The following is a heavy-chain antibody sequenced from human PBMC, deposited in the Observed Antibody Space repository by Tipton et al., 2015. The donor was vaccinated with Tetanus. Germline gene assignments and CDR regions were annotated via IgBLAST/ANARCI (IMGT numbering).Heavy chain of an antibody. D-gene: IGHD1-7*01. Sequence: QLVQSGAEVKKPGASVKVSCTASGYTFTGNYIHWVRQVPGQRLEWMAWINPNSGGTDFARKFQGRVTVTRDTPTTTVYLELTSLKSDDTAVYYCARDSYVTGTTSHFDFWGQGSLVNVSS. CDR3: ARDSYVTGTTSHFDF. V-gene: IGHV1-2*02. CDR1: GYTFTGNY. J-gene: IGHJ4*02. CDR2: INPNSGGT.